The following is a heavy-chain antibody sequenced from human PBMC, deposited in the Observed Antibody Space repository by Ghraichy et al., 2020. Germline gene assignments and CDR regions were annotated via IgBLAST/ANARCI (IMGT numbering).Heavy chain of an antibody. J-gene: IGHJ6*02. CDR3: ARVVIGATIRYGMDV. Sequence: SETLSLTCNVSGGSISTYFWTWIRQPPGKGLEWIAYVHYSGTANYNPSLKSRVTISLDTSKKQFSLQLNSVTAADTAVYYCARVVIGATIRYGMDVWGQGTTVTVSS. CDR2: VHYSGTA. D-gene: IGHD1-26*01. CDR1: GGSISTYF. V-gene: IGHV4-59*01.